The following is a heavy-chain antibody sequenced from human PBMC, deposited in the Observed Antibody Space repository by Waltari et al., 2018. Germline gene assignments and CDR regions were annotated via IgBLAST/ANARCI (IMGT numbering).Heavy chain of an antibody. Sequence: VQLVQSGAEVKKPGASVKVYCTASGYTFTSHGISWWRQARGEGLEWMGWSSSYNGNTNYAQKLQGRVTMTTDTSSSTAYMELRSLRSDDTAVYYCARDQNIVVVPASPFDYWGQGTLVTVSS. CDR1: GYTFTSHG. D-gene: IGHD2-2*01. CDR2: SSSYNGNT. V-gene: IGHV1-18*01. J-gene: IGHJ4*02. CDR3: ARDQNIVVVPASPFDY.